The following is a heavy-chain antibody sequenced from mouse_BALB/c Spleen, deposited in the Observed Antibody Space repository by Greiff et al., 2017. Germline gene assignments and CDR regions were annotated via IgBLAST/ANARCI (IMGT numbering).Heavy chain of an antibody. J-gene: IGHJ2*01. CDR3: ARLEGLLPDY. V-gene: IGHV5-6-5*01. D-gene: IGHD1-1*01. CDR2: ISSGGST. Sequence: EVKVVESGGGLVKPGGSLKLSCAASGFTFSSYAMSWVRQTPEKRLEWVASISSGGSTYYPDSVKGRFTISRDNARNILYLQMSSLRSEDTAMYYCARLEGLLPDYWGQGTTLTVSS. CDR1: GFTFSSYA.